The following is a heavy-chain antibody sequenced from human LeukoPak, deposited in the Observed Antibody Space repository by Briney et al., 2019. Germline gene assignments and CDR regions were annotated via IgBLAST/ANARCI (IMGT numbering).Heavy chain of an antibody. CDR1: GYTFTSYG. J-gene: IGHJ5*02. CDR2: ISAYNGNT. D-gene: IGHD3-22*01. CDR3: AREKGYYDSSGYYFAGDWFDP. V-gene: IGHV1-18*01. Sequence: ASVKVSCKASGYTFTSYGISWVRQAPGQGLEWMGWISAYNGNTNYAQKLQGRVTMTTDTSTSTDYMELRSLRSDDTAVYYCAREKGYYDSSGYYFAGDWFDPWGQGTLVTVSS.